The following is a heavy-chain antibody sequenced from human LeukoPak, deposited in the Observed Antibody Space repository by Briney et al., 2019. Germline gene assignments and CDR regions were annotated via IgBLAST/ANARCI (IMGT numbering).Heavy chain of an antibody. D-gene: IGHD3-3*02. V-gene: IGHV1-69*05. CDR2: IIPIFGTA. J-gene: IGHJ4*02. CDR1: GGTFSSYA. CDR3: ARASAFLEFYYFDY. Sequence: GASVKVSCKASGGTFSSYAISWVRQAPGQGLEWMGRIIPIFGTANYAQKFQGRVTITTDESTSTAYMELSSLRSDDTAVYYCARASAFLEFYYFDYWGQGTLVTVSS.